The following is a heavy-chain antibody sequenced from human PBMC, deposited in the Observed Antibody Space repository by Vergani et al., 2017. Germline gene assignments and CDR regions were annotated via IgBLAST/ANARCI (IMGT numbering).Heavy chain of an antibody. CDR3: AKDFKRTVASHSSYFDY. V-gene: IGHV3-9*01. Sequence: EVQLVESGGGLVQPGRSLRLSCAASGFTFDEYAMHWVRQAPGKGLEWVSGISCNSGSIGYADSVKGRFTISRDNAKNSLYLQMNSLRAEDTAVYYCAKDFKRTVASHSSYFDYWGQGTLVTVSS. CDR2: ISCNSGSI. D-gene: IGHD2-15*01. CDR1: GFTFDEYA. J-gene: IGHJ4*02.